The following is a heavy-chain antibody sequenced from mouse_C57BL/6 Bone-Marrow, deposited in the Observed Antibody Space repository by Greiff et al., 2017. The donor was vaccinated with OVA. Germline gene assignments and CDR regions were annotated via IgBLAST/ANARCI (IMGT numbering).Heavy chain of an antibody. CDR3: ASGWDDYAMDY. CDR1: GYTFTSYW. CDR2: IDPSDSYT. D-gene: IGHD4-1*01. V-gene: IGHV1-59*01. J-gene: IGHJ4*01. Sequence: QVQLQQPGAELVRPGTSVKLSCKASGYTFTSYWMHWVKQRPGQGLEWIGVIDPSDSYTNYNQKFKGKATLTIDTSSSTAYMQLSSLTSEYSAVYYYASGWDDYAMDYWGQGTSVTVSS.